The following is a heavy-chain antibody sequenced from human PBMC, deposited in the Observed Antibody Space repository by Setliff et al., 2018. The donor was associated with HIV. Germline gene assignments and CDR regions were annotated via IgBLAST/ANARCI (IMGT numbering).Heavy chain of an antibody. CDR2: IHDSGSA. Sequence: PSETLSLTCSVSGGSIKYDYWSWIRQSPGKGLEWIAWIHDSGSANYNPSLRSRVTISVDTSKNQFSLKLTSVTAADTAVYYCARMVSDYIGHSDYWGQGTLVTISS. CDR3: ARMVSDYIGHSDY. CDR1: GGSIKYDY. J-gene: IGHJ4*02. V-gene: IGHV4-4*08. D-gene: IGHD3-16*01.